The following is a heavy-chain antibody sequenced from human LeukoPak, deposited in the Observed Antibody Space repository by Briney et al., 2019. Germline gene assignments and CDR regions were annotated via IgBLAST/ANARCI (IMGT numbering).Heavy chain of an antibody. V-gene: IGHV1-8*01. CDR1: GYTFTSYD. D-gene: IGHD1-7*01. CDR2: MNPNRGNT. Sequence: ASVKVSCKASGYTFTSYDINWVRQATGQGVEWMGWMNPNRGNTGYTQKFQGRVTMTRNTSISTAYMELSSLRSEGTAVYYCARVGYWANWNYRSSHYYYYGMDVWGQGTTVTVSS. CDR3: ARVGYWANWNYRSSHYYYYGMDV. J-gene: IGHJ6*02.